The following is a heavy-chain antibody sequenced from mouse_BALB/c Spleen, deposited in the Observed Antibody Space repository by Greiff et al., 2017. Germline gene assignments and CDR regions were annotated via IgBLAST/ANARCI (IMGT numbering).Heavy chain of an antibody. J-gene: IGHJ3*01. Sequence: EVQLVESGGDLVKPGGSLKLSCAASGFTFSSYGMSWVRQTPDKRLEWVATISSGGSYTYYPDSVKGRFTISRDNAKNTLYLQMSSLKSEDTAMYYCARHEITTALAYWGQGTLVTVSA. CDR3: ARHEITTALAY. D-gene: IGHD1-2*01. CDR1: GFTFSSYG. CDR2: ISSGGSYT. V-gene: IGHV5-6*01.